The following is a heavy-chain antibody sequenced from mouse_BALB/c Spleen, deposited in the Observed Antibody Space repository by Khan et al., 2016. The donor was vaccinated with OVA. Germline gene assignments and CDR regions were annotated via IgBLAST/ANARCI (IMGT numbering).Heavy chain of an antibody. Sequence: EVQLQQSGPELRKPGDSVKMSCKPSGYIFTNYVLHWVKQKPGQGLEWIGYINTYTGGTTYNEKFRGRATLSSDKSSITAYLQLSSLNTEDSAGYYCARGNWRSYYFDYGGLGTTLTRSS. D-gene: IGHD4-1*01. CDR2: INTYTGGT. V-gene: IGHV1S136*01. J-gene: IGHJ2*01. CDR3: ARGNWRSYYFDY. CDR1: GYIFTNYV.